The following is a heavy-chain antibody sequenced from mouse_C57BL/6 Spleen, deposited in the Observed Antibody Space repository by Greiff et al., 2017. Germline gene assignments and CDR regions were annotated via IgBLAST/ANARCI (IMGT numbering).Heavy chain of an antibody. CDR2: IDPSDSYT. D-gene: IGHD1-1*01. J-gene: IGHJ2*01. V-gene: IGHV1-50*01. Sequence: QVQLQQPGAELVKPGASVKLSCKASGYTFTSYWMQWVNQRPGQGLEWIGEIDPSDSYTNYNQKFKGKATLTVDTSSSTAYMQLSSLTSEDSAVYYCGRSLYYGSSYFFDYWGQGTTLTVSS. CDR3: GRSLYYGSSYFFDY. CDR1: GYTFTSYW.